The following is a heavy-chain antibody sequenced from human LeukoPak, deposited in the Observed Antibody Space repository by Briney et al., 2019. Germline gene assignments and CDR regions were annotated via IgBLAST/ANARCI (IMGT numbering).Heavy chain of an antibody. V-gene: IGHV4-59*02. Sequence: PSETLSLTCTVSGASVTSYYWNWIRQPPGKGLEWIGYILYSGTTNYNPSLNSRVTMSLDTSKNQFSLELSSVTAADTAVYYCARRIIARGLGQENWFDPWGQGNLVTVSS. CDR2: ILYSGTT. J-gene: IGHJ5*02. CDR3: ARRIIARGLGQENWFDP. D-gene: IGHD3-16*01. CDR1: GASVTSYY.